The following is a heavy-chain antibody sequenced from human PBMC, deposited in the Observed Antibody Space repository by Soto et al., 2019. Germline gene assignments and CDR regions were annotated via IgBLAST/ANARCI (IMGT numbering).Heavy chain of an antibody. Sequence: SETLSLTCTVSGGSISSYYWSWIRQPPGKGLEWIGYIYYSGSTNYNPSLKSRVTISVDTSKNQFSLKLSSVTAADTAVYYCARFGYYDIVVTRAFDIWGQGTMVTVSS. D-gene: IGHD2-2*01. CDR1: GGSISSYY. CDR2: IYYSGST. V-gene: IGHV4-59*01. CDR3: ARFGYYDIVVTRAFDI. J-gene: IGHJ3*02.